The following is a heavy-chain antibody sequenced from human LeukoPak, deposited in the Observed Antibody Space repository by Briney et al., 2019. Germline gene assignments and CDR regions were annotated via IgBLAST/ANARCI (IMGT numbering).Heavy chain of an antibody. V-gene: IGHV3-7*05. CDR2: IKRDGIEE. CDR1: GFTFSDYW. Sequence: GGSLRLSCASSGFTFSDYWMTWLRQAPGKGLEWVAHIKRDGIEEYYVDSVQGRFTISRDNAKNSMYLQMRSLRAEDTAVYYCATWNSGWEFDNWGQGTLVCVSS. D-gene: IGHD6-19*01. J-gene: IGHJ4*02. CDR3: ATWNSGWEFDN.